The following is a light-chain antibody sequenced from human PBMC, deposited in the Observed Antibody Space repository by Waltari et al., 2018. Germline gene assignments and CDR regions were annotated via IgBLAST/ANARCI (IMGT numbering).Light chain of an antibody. CDR3: QQSYSTPLVT. CDR2: AAS. CDR1: QSLSSY. V-gene: IGKV1-39*01. J-gene: IGKJ3*01. Sequence: DIQMTQSPSSLSASVGDRVTITCRASQSLSSYLNWYQQKPGKAPKLLIYAASSLQSGVPSRFSGSGSGTDFTLTISSLQPEDFATYYCQQSYSTPLVTFGPGTKVDIK.